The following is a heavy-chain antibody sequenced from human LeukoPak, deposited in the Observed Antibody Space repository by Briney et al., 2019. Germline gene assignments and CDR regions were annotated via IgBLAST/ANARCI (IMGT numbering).Heavy chain of an antibody. J-gene: IGHJ4*02. V-gene: IGHV1-2*02. D-gene: IGHD4-17*01. CDR1: GYTFTGYY. CDR2: INPNSDGA. CDR3: VREDTTASTDY. Sequence: ASVKVSCKASGYTFTGYYMHWVRQAPGQGLEWMGWINPNSDGANYAQNFQGRVTMTRDTSITTAYMELSRLTSDDTAVYYCVREDTTASTDYWGQGTLVTVSS.